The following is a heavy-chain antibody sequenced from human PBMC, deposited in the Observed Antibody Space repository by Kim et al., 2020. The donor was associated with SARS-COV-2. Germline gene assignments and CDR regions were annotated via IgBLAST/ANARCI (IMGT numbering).Heavy chain of an antibody. V-gene: IGHV3-9*01. CDR3: AKDISIVATTIDY. J-gene: IGHJ4*02. Sequence: YADSVKGRFTISRDNAKNSLYLQINSLRAEDTALYYCAKDISIVATTIDYWGQGTLVTVSS. D-gene: IGHD5-12*01.